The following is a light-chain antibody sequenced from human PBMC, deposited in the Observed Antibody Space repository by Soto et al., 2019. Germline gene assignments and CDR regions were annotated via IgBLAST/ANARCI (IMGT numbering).Light chain of an antibody. Sequence: EMVLTQSPGTLSLSPLEIATLSFMASQSASSSYLAWYQQKPGQAPRLLIYDASNRATGIPARFSGSGSGTDFTLSITSLEPEDSAVYYCQQRDAWPLTFGGGTKVDI. CDR3: QQRDAWPLT. CDR1: QSASSSY. J-gene: IGKJ4*01. V-gene: IGKV3D-20*02. CDR2: DAS.